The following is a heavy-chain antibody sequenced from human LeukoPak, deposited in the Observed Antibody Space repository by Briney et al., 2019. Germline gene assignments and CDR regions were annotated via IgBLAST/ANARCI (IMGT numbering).Heavy chain of an antibody. D-gene: IGHD2-15*01. V-gene: IGHV4-59*08. CDR1: GGSMTNSY. CDR2: IYFTGST. CDR3: ARRRQVSYYSPYAFDL. J-gene: IGHJ3*01. Sequence: SETLSLTCTVSGGSMTNSYWGWIRQPPGKGLEWLGYIYFTGSTNSNPSLKSRVTISLDTSKNQLSLRLTSVTAADTAVYYCARRRQVSYYSPYAFDLWGQGTMVTVSS.